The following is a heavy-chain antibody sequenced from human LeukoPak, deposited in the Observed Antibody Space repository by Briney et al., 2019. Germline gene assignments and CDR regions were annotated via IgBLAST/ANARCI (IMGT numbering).Heavy chain of an antibody. CDR2: IYSNGWT. CDR3: ARGSGWNSFDP. D-gene: IGHD6-19*01. J-gene: IGHJ5*02. Sequence: SETLSLTCTASGVSISTDLYYWTWIRQPAGKGLEWIGRIYSNGWTDYNPPLKSRVSISIDTSKNHFSLKMSLATAADTALYYCARGSGWNSFDPWGQGTLVTVSS. CDR1: GVSISTDLYY. V-gene: IGHV4-61*02.